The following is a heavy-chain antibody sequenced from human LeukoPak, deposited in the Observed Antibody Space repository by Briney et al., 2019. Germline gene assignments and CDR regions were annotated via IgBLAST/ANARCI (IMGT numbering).Heavy chain of an antibody. CDR1: GGSISSSSYY. CDR2: IYYSGST. J-gene: IGHJ3*02. V-gene: IGHV4-39*07. Sequence: PSETLSLTCTVSGGSISSSSYYWRWIRQPPGKGLEWIGSIYYSGSTNYNPSLKSRVTISVDTSKNQFSLKLSSVTAADTAVYYCARGPIGVFDICGQGTMVTVSS. CDR3: ARGPIGVFDI. D-gene: IGHD3-16*01.